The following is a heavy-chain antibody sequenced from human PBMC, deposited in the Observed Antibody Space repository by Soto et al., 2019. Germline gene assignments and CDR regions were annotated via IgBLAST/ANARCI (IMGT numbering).Heavy chain of an antibody. CDR1: GYTFTSYG. V-gene: IGHV1-18*01. CDR3: ARALVVIDNNLMDAFDI. Sequence: QVQLVQSGAEVKKPGASVKVSCKASGYTFTSYGISWVRQAPGQGLEWMGWISAYNGNTNYAQKLQGRVTMTTDTSTSTAYMELRTLRSVDTAVYYCARALVVIDNNLMDAFDIWGQGTTVTVSS. D-gene: IGHD3-22*01. CDR2: ISAYNGNT. J-gene: IGHJ3*02.